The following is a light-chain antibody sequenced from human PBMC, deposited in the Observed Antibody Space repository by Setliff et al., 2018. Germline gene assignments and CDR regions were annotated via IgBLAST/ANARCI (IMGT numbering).Light chain of an antibody. CDR1: QSVTNTY. J-gene: IGKJ4*01. V-gene: IGKV3-20*01. CDR2: GAS. Sequence: EIVLTQSPGTLSLSPGERATLSCRASQSVTNTYLAWYQQKPGQPPRLLIYGASSRATGIPDRFSGSGSGTDFTLSISRLEPEDFAVYYCQQYVGSPPLSFGGGTKVDIK. CDR3: QQYVGSPPLS.